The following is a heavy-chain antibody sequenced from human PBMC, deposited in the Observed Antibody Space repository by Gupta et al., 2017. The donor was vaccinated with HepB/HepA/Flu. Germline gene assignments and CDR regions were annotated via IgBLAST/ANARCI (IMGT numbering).Heavy chain of an antibody. Sequence: EVQLVESGGGLVQPGGSLSLSCAASGFTFSSYWMSWVRQAPGEGLEWVANLKQDGSENYYVASVKGRFTISRDNAKKSLYLQMNSLRDEDTAVYYCARVGYDFWSGPYWYFDLWGRGTLVTVSS. CDR3: ARVGYDFWSGPYWYFDL. J-gene: IGHJ2*01. CDR1: GFTFSSYW. V-gene: IGHV3-7*01. D-gene: IGHD3-3*01. CDR2: LKQDGSEN.